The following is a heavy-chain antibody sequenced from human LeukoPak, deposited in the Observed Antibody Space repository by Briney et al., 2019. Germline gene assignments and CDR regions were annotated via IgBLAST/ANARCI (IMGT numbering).Heavy chain of an antibody. CDR1: GFTFSSHG. D-gene: IGHD7-27*01. V-gene: IGHV3-23*01. CDR2: VSPSGDIT. Sequence: GGSLTLSCAASGFTFSSHGMDWVRQAPGMGLEWVSGVSPSGDITYYADSVKGRFAISRDNSRNTVYFQLNSLRADDTAVYYCAKDIDWGRFDVWGRGTLVTVSS. CDR3: AKDIDWGRFDV. J-gene: IGHJ2*01.